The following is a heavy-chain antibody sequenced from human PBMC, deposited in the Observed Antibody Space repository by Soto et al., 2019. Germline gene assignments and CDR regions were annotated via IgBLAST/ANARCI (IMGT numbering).Heavy chain of an antibody. D-gene: IGHD2-15*01. CDR1: GGSYSTYS. CDR2: IIPIFDSP. CDR3: ARGAECRGYCLKKFTWLDP. Sequence: SVKFSFRASGGSYSTYSFSWVRHAPGHGLEWMGGIIPIFDSPYYAQNFQGRVTIAADRSTSTVYMELSSLTPEDTAVYYCARGAECRGYCLKKFTWLDPWGQGTLVTVPQ. J-gene: IGHJ5*02. V-gene: IGHV1-69*06.